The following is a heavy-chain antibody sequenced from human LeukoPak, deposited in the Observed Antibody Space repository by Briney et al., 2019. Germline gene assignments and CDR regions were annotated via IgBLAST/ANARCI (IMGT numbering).Heavy chain of an antibody. CDR1: GYTFTGYY. J-gene: IGHJ4*02. D-gene: IGHD1-26*01. CDR3: ARLPIIVGAWSPIDY. Sequence: ASVKVSCKASGYTFTGYYMHWVRQAPGQGLEWMGWINPESGGTNYEQQFQGRVTMTRDMSISTAYMELTSLRSDDAAVYYCARLPIIVGAWSPIDYWGQGTRVTVSS. CDR2: INPESGGT. V-gene: IGHV1-2*02.